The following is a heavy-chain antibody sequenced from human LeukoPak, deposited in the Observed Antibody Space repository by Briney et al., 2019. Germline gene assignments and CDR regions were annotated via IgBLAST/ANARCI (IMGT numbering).Heavy chain of an antibody. CDR2: IYSGDSDT. D-gene: IGHD2-15*01. CDR1: GYSFSNFW. Sequence: GESLKISCQGSGYSFSNFWIGWVRQMPGKGLEWMGIIYSGDSDTRYSPSFPGQVTISADRSVNTVYLQWDSLKASDTATYYCARREASANFDYWGQGTRVTVSS. J-gene: IGHJ4*02. V-gene: IGHV5-51*01. CDR3: ARREASANFDY.